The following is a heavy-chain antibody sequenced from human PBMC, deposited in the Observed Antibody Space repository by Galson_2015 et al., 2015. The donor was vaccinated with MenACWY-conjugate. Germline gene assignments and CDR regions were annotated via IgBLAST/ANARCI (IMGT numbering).Heavy chain of an antibody. CDR1: GFSLRTTGVS. CDR2: IYWDDDK. Sequence: PALVTPTPPLTLTCTFSGFSLRTTGVSVGWIRQPPGKALEWLALIYWDDDKRYSPSLKSRLTITKDTSKNQVVLTMTNMDPVDTATYYCAHRAVAGDITSFDPWGQGTLITVSS. J-gene: IGHJ5*02. D-gene: IGHD6-19*01. V-gene: IGHV2-5*02. CDR3: AHRAVAGDITSFDP.